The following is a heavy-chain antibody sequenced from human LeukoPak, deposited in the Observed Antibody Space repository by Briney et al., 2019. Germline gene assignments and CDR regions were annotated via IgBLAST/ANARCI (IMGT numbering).Heavy chain of an antibody. CDR3: AIKNRGYCSGGSCQMVDY. V-gene: IGHV1-46*01. D-gene: IGHD2-15*01. CDR2: INPSGGST. J-gene: IGHJ4*02. Sequence: ASVKVSCKASGYTFTSYYMHWVRQAPGQGLEWMGIINPSGGSTSYAQKFQGRVTMTRNTSISTAYMELSSLRSEDTAVYYCAIKNRGYCSGGSCQMVDYWGQGTLVTVSS. CDR1: GYTFTSYY.